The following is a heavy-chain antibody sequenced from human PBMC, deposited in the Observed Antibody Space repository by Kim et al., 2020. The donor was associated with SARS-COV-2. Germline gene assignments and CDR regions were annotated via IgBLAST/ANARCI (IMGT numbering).Heavy chain of an antibody. CDR1: GFTFSNYG. Sequence: GGSLRLSCAASGFTFSNYGMHWVRQAPGKGLEWVAFISNDGNNKYYGDSVKGQFTISRDNSKNTLYLQMNSLRAEDTAVYYCAKSNTNYYDSSGHCDYWGQGTLVTVSS. CDR2: ISNDGNNK. V-gene: IGHV3-30*18. J-gene: IGHJ4*02. CDR3: AKSNTNYYDSSGHCDY. D-gene: IGHD3-22*01.